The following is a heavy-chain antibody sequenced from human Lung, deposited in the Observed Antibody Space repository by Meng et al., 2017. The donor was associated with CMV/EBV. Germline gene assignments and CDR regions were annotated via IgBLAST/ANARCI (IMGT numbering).Heavy chain of an antibody. CDR2: IYVSKNT. CDR3: ARDRAWLGRGSFDF. V-gene: IGHV4-61*01. CDR1: GVSVTYNSYY. D-gene: IGHD3-9*01. J-gene: IGHJ3*01. Sequence: SETLSLXCTVSGVSVTYNSYYWSWIRQSPGKGLEWIGYIYVSKNTKYNPSLRSRVTMSVDTTKNQVFLKLSSVTAADTAVYYCARDRAWLGRGSFDFWGQGTVVTVSS.